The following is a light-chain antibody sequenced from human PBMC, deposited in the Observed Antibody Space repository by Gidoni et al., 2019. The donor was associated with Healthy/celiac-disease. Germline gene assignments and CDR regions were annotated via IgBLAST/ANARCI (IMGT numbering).Light chain of an antibody. Sequence: DIQMTQSPYSLASSVRDRVTITCRASQSISSYLNWYQQKPEKAPKLLSYAASSLQSGVPSRFSGSGSGTDFALTISSLQPEDFATYYCQQSYSTPPYTFGQGTKLEIK. J-gene: IGKJ2*01. CDR3: QQSYSTPPYT. V-gene: IGKV1-39*01. CDR2: AAS. CDR1: QSISSY.